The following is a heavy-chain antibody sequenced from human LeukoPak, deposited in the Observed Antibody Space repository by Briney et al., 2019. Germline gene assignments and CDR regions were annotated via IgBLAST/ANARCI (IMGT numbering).Heavy chain of an antibody. CDR2: ISGSSSYI. CDR3: ARDFSSDSADYYFDS. Sequence: GGSLRLSCAASGFTFSSYKMNWVRQAPGKGLEWVSSISGSSSYIYYADSVKGRFTISRDNSKNTLYLQMNSLRAEDTAVYYCARDFSSDSADYYFDSWGQGTLVTVSS. J-gene: IGHJ4*02. V-gene: IGHV3-21*01. D-gene: IGHD3-3*01. CDR1: GFTFSSYK.